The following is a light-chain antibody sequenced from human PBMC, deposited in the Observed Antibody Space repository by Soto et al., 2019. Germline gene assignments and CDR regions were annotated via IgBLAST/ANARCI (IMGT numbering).Light chain of an antibody. CDR1: QNVDNW. J-gene: IGKJ3*01. CDR2: KAS. Sequence: DILMTQSPSTLSASVGDTVAISCRASQNVDNWVAWYQQKPGKGPDLLIYKASMLKSGVPSRFSGSVSGTEFILTISGLQPDDFATYYCQQYHRYSSTFGPGTKVDIK. V-gene: IGKV1-5*03. CDR3: QQYHRYSST.